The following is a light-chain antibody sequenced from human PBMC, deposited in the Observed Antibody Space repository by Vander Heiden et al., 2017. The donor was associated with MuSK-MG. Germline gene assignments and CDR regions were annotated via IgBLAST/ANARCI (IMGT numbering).Light chain of an antibody. Sequence: SYELTQPPSVSVSPGQTARITCSGDALPKQYAYWYQQRPGQAPVLRIYNDSGRPSAIPERFSGSSSGTTVTLTISGVQAEDEADYYCQSADSSGTYPVFGGGTKLTVL. CDR1: ALPKQY. V-gene: IGLV3-25*03. CDR2: NDS. J-gene: IGLJ3*02. CDR3: QSADSSGTYPV.